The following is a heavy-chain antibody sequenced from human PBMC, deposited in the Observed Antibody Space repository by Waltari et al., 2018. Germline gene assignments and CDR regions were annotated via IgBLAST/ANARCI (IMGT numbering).Heavy chain of an antibody. J-gene: IGHJ4*02. V-gene: IGHV1-2*06. Sequence: VQLVQSGAEVKNPGASVKVSCMTSGYTFTTGNRFGGHYIHWGRQAPGQGPGWMGRINPTGDGRKYAQESQGRVTVTRDTSISTAYMEVTSFRSDDTAVYYCARGGSGGNFDFWGQGSLVTVST. CDR1: GYTFTTGNRFGGHY. D-gene: IGHD2-15*01. CDR2: INPTGDGR. CDR3: ARGGSGGNFDF.